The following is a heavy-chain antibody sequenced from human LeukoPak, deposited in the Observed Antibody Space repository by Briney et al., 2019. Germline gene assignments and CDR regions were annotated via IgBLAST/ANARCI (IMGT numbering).Heavy chain of an antibody. D-gene: IGHD3-10*01. V-gene: IGHV3-74*01. CDR1: GFTFSSYW. Sequence: GGSLRLSCAASGFTFSSYWMHWVRQAPGKGLVWVSRINSDGSSASYADSVKGRFTISRDNAKNTLYLQMDSLRAEDTAVYYCASRIPGSGSYYFNWFDPWGQGTLVTVSS. CDR3: ASRIPGSGSYYFNWFDP. J-gene: IGHJ5*02. CDR2: INSDGSSA.